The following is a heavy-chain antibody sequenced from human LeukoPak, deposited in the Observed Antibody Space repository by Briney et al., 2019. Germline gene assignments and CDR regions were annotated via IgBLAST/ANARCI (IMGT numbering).Heavy chain of an antibody. Sequence: GGSLRLSCAASGFTVSSNYMSWVRQAPGKGLEWVSVIYSGGSTYYADSVKGRFTIPRDNSKNTLYLQMNSLRAEDTAVYYCARAPPYYYDSSGYLFGEAFDIWGQGTMVTVSS. J-gene: IGHJ3*02. CDR3: ARAPPYYYDSSGYLFGEAFDI. V-gene: IGHV3-53*01. CDR2: IYSGGST. CDR1: GFTVSSNY. D-gene: IGHD3-22*01.